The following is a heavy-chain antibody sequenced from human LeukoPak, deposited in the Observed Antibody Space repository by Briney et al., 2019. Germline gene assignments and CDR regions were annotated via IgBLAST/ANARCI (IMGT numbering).Heavy chain of an antibody. CDR1: GFTFSNYA. CDR3: ARTTRAYGMDL. Sequence: GGSLRLSCAASGFTFSNYAMSWVRQAPGKGLEWVSAISDSGASTYYADSVKGRFTISRDNSKNTLYLQINSLRAEDTAVYYCARTTRAYGMDLWGQRTTVTVSS. D-gene: IGHD2-2*01. CDR2: ISDSGAST. J-gene: IGHJ6*02. V-gene: IGHV3-23*01.